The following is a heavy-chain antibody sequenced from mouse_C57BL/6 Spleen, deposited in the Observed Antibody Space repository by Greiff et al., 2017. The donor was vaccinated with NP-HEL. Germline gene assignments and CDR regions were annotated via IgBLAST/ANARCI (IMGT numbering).Heavy chain of an antibody. CDR3: ARHAVMDY. Sequence: EVQGVESGGGLVQPGGSLKLSCAASGFTFSDYYMYWVRQTPEKRLEWVAYISNGGGSTYYPDTVKGRFTISRDNAKNTLYLQMSRLKSEDTAMYYCARHAVMDYWGQGTSVTVSS. J-gene: IGHJ4*01. CDR1: GFTFSDYY. CDR2: ISNGGGST. V-gene: IGHV5-12*01.